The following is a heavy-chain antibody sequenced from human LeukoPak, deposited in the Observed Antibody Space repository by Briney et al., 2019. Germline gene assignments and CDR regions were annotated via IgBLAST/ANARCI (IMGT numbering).Heavy chain of an antibody. CDR3: ARGHCSSTSCSRNWFDP. Sequence: PSETLSLTCTASGGSISSGDYYWSWIRQPPGKGLEWIGYIYYSGSTYYNPSLKSRVTISVDTSKNQFSLKLSSVTAADTAVYYCARGHCSSTSCSRNWFDPWGQGTLVTVSS. CDR1: GGSISSGDYY. J-gene: IGHJ5*02. D-gene: IGHD2-2*01. V-gene: IGHV4-30-4*02. CDR2: IYYSGST.